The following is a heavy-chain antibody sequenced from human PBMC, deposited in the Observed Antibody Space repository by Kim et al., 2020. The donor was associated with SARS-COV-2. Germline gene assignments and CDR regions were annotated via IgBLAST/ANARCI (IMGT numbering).Heavy chain of an antibody. CDR2: INWNGGNI. CDR3: AKGHWLITNNFFDP. Sequence: GGSLRLSCAASGFTFDDFAMHWVRQAPGKGLEWVAGINWNGGNIGYADSVKGRFTISRDNAKNSLYLQMNSLRAEDTAFYYCAKGHWLITNNFFDPWGQGTLVTVSS. J-gene: IGHJ5*02. D-gene: IGHD6-19*01. CDR1: GFTFDDFA. V-gene: IGHV3-9*01.